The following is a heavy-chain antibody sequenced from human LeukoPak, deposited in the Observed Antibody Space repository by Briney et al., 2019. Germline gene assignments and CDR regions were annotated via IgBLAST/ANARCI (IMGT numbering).Heavy chain of an antibody. CDR3: ARDKFIAAAGTNWFDP. V-gene: IGHV4-59*01. CDR1: GGSISSYY. Sequence: SETLSLTCTVSGGSISSYYWSWIRQRPGKGLEWSGYIYYSGSTNDNPPLKSRVTLSVDTCKNQSSLKLSSVTAADTAVYYCARDKFIAAAGTNWFDPWGQGTLVTVSS. D-gene: IGHD6-13*01. CDR2: IYYSGST. J-gene: IGHJ5*02.